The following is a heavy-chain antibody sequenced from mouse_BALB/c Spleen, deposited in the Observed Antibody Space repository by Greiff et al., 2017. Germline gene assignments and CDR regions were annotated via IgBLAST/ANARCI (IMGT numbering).Heavy chain of an antibody. Sequence: QVQLKQSGAELVRPGTSVKVSCKASGYAFTNYLIEWVKQRPGQGLEWIGVINPGSGGTNYNEKFKGKATLTADKSSSTAYMQLSSLTSDDSAVYFCARGGYGNLSYYFDYWGQGTTLTVSS. J-gene: IGHJ2*01. CDR3: ARGGYGNLSYYFDY. D-gene: IGHD2-10*02. CDR1: GYAFTNYL. CDR2: INPGSGGT. V-gene: IGHV1-54*01.